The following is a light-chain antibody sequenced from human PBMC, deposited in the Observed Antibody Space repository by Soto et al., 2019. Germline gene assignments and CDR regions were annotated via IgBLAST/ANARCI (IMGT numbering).Light chain of an antibody. J-gene: IGLJ1*01. Sequence: QSVLTQPPSASGAPGQRITISCSGDTSNIESHPVNWFQQVPGAAPKLLIKPNNQRPSGVPDRFSGSKSGASASLAIRGLQSEDEGTYYCATWDDSRNGVFGSGTKVTVL. CDR1: TSNIESHP. CDR3: ATWDDSRNGV. V-gene: IGLV1-44*01. CDR2: PNN.